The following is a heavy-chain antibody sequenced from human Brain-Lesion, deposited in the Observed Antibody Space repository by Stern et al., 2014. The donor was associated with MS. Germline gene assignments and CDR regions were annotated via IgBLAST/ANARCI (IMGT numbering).Heavy chain of an antibody. D-gene: IGHD1-26*01. CDR1: GCSFSSSTFN. CDR2: IYFIGFT. CDR3: ARHDSVPRPSQVYSAGDRGPGYFDY. J-gene: IGHJ4*02. V-gene: IGHV4-39*01. Sequence: QVQLQESGPGLVKPSETLSLSCTVSGCSFSSSTFNWAWLRQPPGQGLVSNVNIYFIGFTYQNPFLNRPVTLPVDMLKKLFFLKLSSVTAAATAIYYCARHDSVPRPSQVYSAGDRGPGYFDYWGQGTLVTVSS.